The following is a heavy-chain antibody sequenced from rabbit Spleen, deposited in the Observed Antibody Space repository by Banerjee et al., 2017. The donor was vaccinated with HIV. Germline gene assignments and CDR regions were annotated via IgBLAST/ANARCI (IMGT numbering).Heavy chain of an antibody. V-gene: IGHV1S40*01. Sequence: QSLEESGGDLVKPGASLTLTCTPSGVSFSSNYYMCWVRQAPGKGLEWIACIDSGSSGFTYFASWAKGRFTISKTSSTTVTLQMTSLTAADTATYFCARDSASSFSSYGMDLWGPGTLVPVS. CDR1: GVSFSSNYY. J-gene: IGHJ6*01. D-gene: IGHD8-1*01. CDR2: IDSGSSGFT. CDR3: ARDSASSFSSYGMDL.